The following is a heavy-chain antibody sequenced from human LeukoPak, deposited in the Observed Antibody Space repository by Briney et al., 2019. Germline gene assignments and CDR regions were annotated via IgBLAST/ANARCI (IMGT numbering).Heavy chain of an antibody. D-gene: IGHD3-22*01. CDR2: ISVRSNYI. V-gene: IGHV3-21*01. CDR3: VRLRRNSDTSGFYYYYDF. CDR1: GYTFSSYS. J-gene: IGHJ4*02. Sequence: PGGSLRLSCAASGYTFSSYSINWVRQAPGKGLEWVSSISVRSNYIYYADSVRGRFRISRDDARDSLYLQMNSLRAKDTAVYYCVRLRRNSDTSGFYYYYDFWGQGTLVTVSS.